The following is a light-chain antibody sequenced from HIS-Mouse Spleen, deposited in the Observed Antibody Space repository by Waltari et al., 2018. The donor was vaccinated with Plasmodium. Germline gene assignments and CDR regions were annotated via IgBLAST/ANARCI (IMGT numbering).Light chain of an antibody. Sequence: QSALTQPASVSGSPGQSITISCTGTSSDVGSYNLVSWYQQHPGKAPKLMIYEGSKRPSGVSMRLSGSKSGNTASLTISGLQAEDEADYYCCSYAGSSTFVFGGGTKLTVL. CDR3: CSYAGSSTFV. CDR2: EGS. CDR1: SSDVGSYNL. J-gene: IGLJ3*02. V-gene: IGLV2-23*03.